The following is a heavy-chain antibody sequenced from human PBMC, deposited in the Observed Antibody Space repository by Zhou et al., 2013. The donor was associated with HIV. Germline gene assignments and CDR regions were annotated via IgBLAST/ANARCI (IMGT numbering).Heavy chain of an antibody. V-gene: IGHV1-2*02. CDR1: GYTFSSYY. D-gene: IGHD3-10*01. J-gene: IGHJ6*02. CDR2: IIPGTGGT. CDR3: GRRGSWGDRTTIIRGGVDV. Sequence: QIQLVQSGAEMKNPGASVKVSCKTSGYTFSSYYMHWVRQAPGQGLEWMGWIIPGTGGTKYARNFQGRMTMTADTSTNTAHMELSSLTSEDTAVYYCGRRGSWGDRTTIIRGGVDVWGQGTTVSVSS.